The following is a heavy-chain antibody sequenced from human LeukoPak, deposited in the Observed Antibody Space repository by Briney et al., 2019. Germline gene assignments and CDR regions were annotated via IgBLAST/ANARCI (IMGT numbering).Heavy chain of an antibody. CDR3: ARGQVTAVTGLASFDI. CDR2: VNQDESEK. V-gene: IGHV3-7*04. Sequence: PGGSLRLSCAASGFTFSSYWMNWVRQAPGKGLEWVANVNQDESEKYFVDSVKGRFTISRDNDKKSLFLQMNSLRAEDTAVYYCARGQVTAVTGLASFDIWGQGTLVTVSS. J-gene: IGHJ3*02. D-gene: IGHD4-17*01. CDR1: GFTFSSYW.